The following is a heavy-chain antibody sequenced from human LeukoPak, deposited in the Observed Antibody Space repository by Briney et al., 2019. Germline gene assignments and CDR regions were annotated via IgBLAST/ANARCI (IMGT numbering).Heavy chain of an antibody. CDR1: GFTFSNYA. CDR2: ISGSGGNT. J-gene: IGHJ4*02. CDR3: AKSRVSSWGAIDY. Sequence: GGSLRLSCAASGFTFSNYAMSWVRQAPGKGLEWVSAISGSGGNTYYADSVKGRFTISRDNSKNTLYLQMNSLRAEDTAVYYCAKSRVSSWGAIDYWGQGTLLTVSS. D-gene: IGHD6-13*01. V-gene: IGHV3-23*01.